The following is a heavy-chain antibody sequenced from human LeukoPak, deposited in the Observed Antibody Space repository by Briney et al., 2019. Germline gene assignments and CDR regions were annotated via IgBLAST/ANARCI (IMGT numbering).Heavy chain of an antibody. Sequence: SETLSLTCTVSDGSISSSYYYWGWIRQPPGKGLEWIGSISYSGSTYYNPSLKSRVTISVDTSKNEFSLKLSSVTAADTAVYYCAVDCTDGVCYLDYWGQGTLVTVSS. J-gene: IGHJ4*02. D-gene: IGHD2-8*01. V-gene: IGHV4-39*01. CDR1: DGSISSSYYY. CDR2: ISYSGST. CDR3: AVDCTDGVCYLDY.